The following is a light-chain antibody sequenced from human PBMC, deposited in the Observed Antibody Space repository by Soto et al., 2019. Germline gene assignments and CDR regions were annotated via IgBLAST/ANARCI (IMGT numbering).Light chain of an antibody. Sequence: DVVMTQSPLSLPVILGQPASISCRSSQSLVHSDGNTYLNWFHQRPGQSPRRLIYKVSNRDSGVPDRFSGSASVTEFTLRVSRVEAEDVGVYYCVQGAHWPYTFGQGTKLQIE. J-gene: IGKJ2*01. CDR1: QSLVHSDGNTY. V-gene: IGKV2-30*02. CDR2: KVS. CDR3: VQGAHWPYT.